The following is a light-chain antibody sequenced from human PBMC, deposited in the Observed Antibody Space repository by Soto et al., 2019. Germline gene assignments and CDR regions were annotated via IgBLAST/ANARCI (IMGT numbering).Light chain of an antibody. CDR2: DVS. J-gene: IGLJ1*01. CDR1: SSDVGGYNY. Sequence: QSVLTQPDSVSGSPGQSITISCTGTSSDVGGYNYVSWYQQHPGKAPKLMIYDVSNRPSGVSDRFSGSKSGNTASLTNSGLQAEDEGDYYCSSYTSSSRGVFGTGTKLTVL. V-gene: IGLV2-14*01. CDR3: SSYTSSSRGV.